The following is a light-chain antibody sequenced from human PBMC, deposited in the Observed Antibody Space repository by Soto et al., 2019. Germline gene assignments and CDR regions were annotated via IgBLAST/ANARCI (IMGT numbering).Light chain of an antibody. Sequence: EIVLTQSPATLSLSPGERATLSCGASQSVSSSNLAWYQQKPGLAPRLLIYDASSRATGIPDRFSGSGSGTDFTLTISRLEPEDFAVYYCQQYETSPRTFGGGTKVEIK. CDR1: QSVSSSN. V-gene: IGKV3D-20*01. CDR3: QQYETSPRT. J-gene: IGKJ4*01. CDR2: DAS.